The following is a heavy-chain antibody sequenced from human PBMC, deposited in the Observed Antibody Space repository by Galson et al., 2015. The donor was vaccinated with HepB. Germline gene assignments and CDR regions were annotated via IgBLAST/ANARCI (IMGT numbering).Heavy chain of an antibody. J-gene: IGHJ3*02. D-gene: IGHD4-17*01. CDR2: TYYRSKWYY. CDR1: GDSVSSNSVA. Sequence: CAISGDSVSSNSVAWNWIRQSPSRGLEWLGRTYYRSKWYYDYAVSVKSRITINPDTSKHQFSLKLSSVTAADTAVYYCARRWEVTTGECAFDIWGQGTMVTVSS. CDR3: ARRWEVTTGECAFDI. V-gene: IGHV6-1*01.